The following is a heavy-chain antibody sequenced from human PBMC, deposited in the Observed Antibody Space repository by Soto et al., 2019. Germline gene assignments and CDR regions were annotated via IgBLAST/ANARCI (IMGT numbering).Heavy chain of an antibody. CDR3: AKDPPPYYDFWSGYYTGNPLGY. CDR2: ISGSGGST. V-gene: IGHV3-23*01. D-gene: IGHD3-3*01. J-gene: IGHJ4*02. CDR1: GFTFSSYA. Sequence: PGGSLRLSCVASGFTFSSYAMSWVRQAPGKGLEWVSAISGSGGSTYYADSVKGRFTISRDNSKNTLYLQMNSLRAEDAAVYYCAKDPPPYYDFWSGYYTGNPLGYWGQGTLVTVSS.